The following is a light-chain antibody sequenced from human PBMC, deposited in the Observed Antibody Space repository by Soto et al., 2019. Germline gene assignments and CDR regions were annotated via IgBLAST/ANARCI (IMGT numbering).Light chain of an antibody. J-gene: IGKJ2*01. CDR1: QSVFYSPNSKKY. CDR3: QHYYSFPYT. Sequence: DIQMTQSPSTLSVSLGERATITCRSSQSVFYSPNSKKYLAWYQLKPGQPPKVLITWASARESGVTDRFSGSGSGTYFTLTISSLQAEDVAVYFCQHYYSFPYTFGQGTKLEIK. V-gene: IGKV4-1*01. CDR2: WAS.